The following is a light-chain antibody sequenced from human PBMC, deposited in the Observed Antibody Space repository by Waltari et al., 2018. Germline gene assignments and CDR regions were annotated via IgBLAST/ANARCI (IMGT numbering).Light chain of an antibody. J-gene: IGLJ2*01. CDR1: SRDVGSYNV. CDR3: CSYASSSTLI. V-gene: IGLV2-23*02. CDR2: EVT. Sequence: QSALTQPASVSGSPGQSITISCTGTSRDVGSYNVVSWYQQHPAKAPKLLIFEVTKRPSGVSNRFSGSKSGNTASLTISGLQAEDEADYYCCSYASSSTLIFGGGTKLTVL.